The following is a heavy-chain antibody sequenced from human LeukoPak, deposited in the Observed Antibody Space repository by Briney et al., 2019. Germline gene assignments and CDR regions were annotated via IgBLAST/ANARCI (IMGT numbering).Heavy chain of an antibody. Sequence: SPSETLSLTCTVSGASITNYYWSWIRQPPGEGLEWIVYINYSGSNNYNPSLKSRVTISVDMSKNQFSLKLSSVTAADTAVYYCAGVTVTYFDYWGQGTLVTVSS. CDR3: AGVTVTYFDY. J-gene: IGHJ4*02. V-gene: IGHV4-59*08. D-gene: IGHD4-17*01. CDR1: GASITNYY. CDR2: INYSGSN.